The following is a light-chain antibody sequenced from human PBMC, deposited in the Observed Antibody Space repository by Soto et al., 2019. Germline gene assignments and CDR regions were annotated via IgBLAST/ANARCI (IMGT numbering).Light chain of an antibody. CDR1: PSVTNY. CDR2: GAS. J-gene: IGKJ1*01. Sequence: EIVLTQSPATLSLSPGERATLSCRASPSVTNYLAWYQQKPGQAPRLLIYGASSRATGISDRFSGSGSGTDFTLTISRLEPEDFAVYYCHQYGSSSWTFGQGTKVDIK. CDR3: HQYGSSSWT. V-gene: IGKV3-20*01.